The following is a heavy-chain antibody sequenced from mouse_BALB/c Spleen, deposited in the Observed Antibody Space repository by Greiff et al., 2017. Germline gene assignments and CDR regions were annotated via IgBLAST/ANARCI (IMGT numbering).Heavy chain of an antibody. J-gene: IGHJ2*01. CDR2: ISSGGGST. Sequence: EVMLVESGGGLVKPGGSLKLSCAASGFAFSSYDMSWVRQTPEKRLEWVAYISSGGGSTYYPDTVKGRFTISRDNAKNTLYLQMSSLKSEDTAMYYCARLLYYGSSPYSFDYWGQGTTLTVSS. CDR1: GFAFSSYD. CDR3: ARLLYYGSSPYSFDY. V-gene: IGHV5-12-1*01. D-gene: IGHD1-1*01.